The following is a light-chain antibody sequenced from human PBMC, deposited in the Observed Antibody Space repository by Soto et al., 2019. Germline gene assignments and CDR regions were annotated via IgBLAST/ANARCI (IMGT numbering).Light chain of an antibody. J-gene: IGLJ1*01. CDR2: SNN. CDR1: SSNIGSNT. V-gene: IGLV1-44*01. CDR3: APWDDNLNGYV. Sequence: QAVVTQPPSASGTPGQRVTISCSGSSSNIGSNTVNWYQQLPGTAPKLLIYSNNQRPSGVPDRFSGSKSGTSASLAISGLQSEDEADYYCAPWDDNLNGYVFGTGTKLTVL.